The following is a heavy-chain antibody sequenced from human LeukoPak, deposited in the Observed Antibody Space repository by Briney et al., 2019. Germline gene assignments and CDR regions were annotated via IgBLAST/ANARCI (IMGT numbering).Heavy chain of an antibody. D-gene: IGHD3-10*01. V-gene: IGHV4-59*01. CDR2: IYYSGST. CDR1: GGSISTYY. CDR3: ARGGYYGSGNDFRFDP. Sequence: SETLSLTCTVSGGSISTYYWSWIRQPPGKGLEWIGYIYYSGSTKYKPSLKSRVTISVDTSKNQFSLKLSSVTAADTAVYYCARGGYYGSGNDFRFDPWGQGTLVTVSS. J-gene: IGHJ5*02.